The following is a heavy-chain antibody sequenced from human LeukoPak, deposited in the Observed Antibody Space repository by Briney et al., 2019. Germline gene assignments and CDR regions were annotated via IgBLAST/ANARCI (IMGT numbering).Heavy chain of an antibody. CDR2: IRSKANSYAT. CDR1: GFTLSGSA. Sequence: PGGSLRLSCAASGFTLSGSAMHWVRQASGKGLEWVGRIRSKANSYATAYAASVKGRFTISRDDSKNTAYLQMNSLKTEDTAVYYCTRIKWELLSIAFDIWGQGSMVTVSS. J-gene: IGHJ3*02. CDR3: TRIKWELLSIAFDI. D-gene: IGHD1-26*01. V-gene: IGHV3-73*01.